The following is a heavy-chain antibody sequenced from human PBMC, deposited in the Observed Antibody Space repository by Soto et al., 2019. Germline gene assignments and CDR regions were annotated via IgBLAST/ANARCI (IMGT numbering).Heavy chain of an antibody. Sequence: QMQLVQSGPEVKKPGTSVKVSCKASGFTFTSSAVQWVRQARGQRLEWIGWIVVGSGNTNYAQKFQERVTITRDMSTSTAYMELSSLRSEDTAVYYCAAGITYYDFWSGSPLDYYYYGMDVWGQGTTVTVSS. D-gene: IGHD3-3*01. CDR2: IVVGSGNT. CDR3: AAGITYYDFWSGSPLDYYYYGMDV. CDR1: GFTFTSSA. V-gene: IGHV1-58*01. J-gene: IGHJ6*02.